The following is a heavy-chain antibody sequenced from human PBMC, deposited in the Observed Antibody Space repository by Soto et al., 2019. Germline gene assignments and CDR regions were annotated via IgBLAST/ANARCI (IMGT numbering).Heavy chain of an antibody. CDR3: ARNWVDYCDRSGYYYWFDP. D-gene: IGHD3-22*01. J-gene: IGHJ5*02. V-gene: IGHV1-18*04. Sequence: ASVKVSCKASGYTFTSYGISWVRQAPGRGLEWMGWISAYNGNTNYAQKLQGRVTMTTDTSTSTAYMELRSRRSDDTAVYYCARNWVDYCDRSGYYYWFDPWCQETLVTVSS. CDR2: ISAYNGNT. CDR1: GYTFTSYG.